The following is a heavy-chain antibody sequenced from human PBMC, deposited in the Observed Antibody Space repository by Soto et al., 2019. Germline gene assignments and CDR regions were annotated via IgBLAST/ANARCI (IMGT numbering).Heavy chain of an antibody. CDR3: SRYSDTGLDY. D-gene: IGHD2-15*01. CDR1: GDSVSSNSAA. V-gene: IGHV6-1*01. CDR2: TYYRSNWYN. Sequence: SQTLSLTCVISGDSVSSNSAAWNWIRQSPSRGLEWLGRTYYRSNWYNDYALSVKSRITINPDTSKNQFSLQLNSVTPEDTAVYYSSRYSDTGLDYWDQGTQVTVSS. J-gene: IGHJ4*02.